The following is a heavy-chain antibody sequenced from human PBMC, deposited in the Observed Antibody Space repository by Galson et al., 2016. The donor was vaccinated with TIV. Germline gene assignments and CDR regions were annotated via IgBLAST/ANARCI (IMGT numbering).Heavy chain of an antibody. V-gene: IGHV1-8*01. D-gene: IGHD3-10*01. J-gene: IGHJ4*02. CDR3: ARSAYYYGSGSYSAAPVTGGY. CDR1: GYTFTNYD. CDR2: MNPNSGDT. Sequence: SVKVSCKASGYTFTNYDINWVRQASGQGLEWMGWMNPNSGDTGYAQEFQGRVTMTRNTSISTAYMELSSLRSEDTAVYYCARSAYYYGSGSYSAAPVTGGYWGQGTLVTVSS.